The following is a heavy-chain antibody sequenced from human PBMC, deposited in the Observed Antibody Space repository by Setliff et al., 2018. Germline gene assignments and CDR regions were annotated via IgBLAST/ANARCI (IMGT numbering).Heavy chain of an antibody. CDR2: TGGNDGLT. D-gene: IGHD1-1*01. CDR1: GFTFSSFS. CDR3: ARESGNWNYYDS. J-gene: IGHJ4*02. V-gene: IGHV3-64*02. Sequence: HPGGSLRLSCEASGFTFSSFSTHWVRQAPGKGLEYVSATGGNDGLTYYADSVKGRFTISRDNSKNVLYLQMGSLRGEDTGVYYCARESGNWNYYDSWGQGTLVTVSS.